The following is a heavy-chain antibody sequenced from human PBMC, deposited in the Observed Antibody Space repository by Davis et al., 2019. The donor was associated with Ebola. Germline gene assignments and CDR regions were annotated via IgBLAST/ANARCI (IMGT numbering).Heavy chain of an antibody. Sequence: GGSLRLSCAASRFTFDDYAMHWVRQAPGKGLEWVSLISGDGGSTYYADSVKGRFTISRDNSKNSLYLQMNSLRTEDTALYYCAKDIRHWNDDTLYYYYYGMDVWGQGTTVTVSS. CDR3: AKDIRHWNDDTLYYYYYGMDV. D-gene: IGHD1-1*01. CDR1: RFTFDDYA. CDR2: ISGDGGST. V-gene: IGHV3-43*02. J-gene: IGHJ6*02.